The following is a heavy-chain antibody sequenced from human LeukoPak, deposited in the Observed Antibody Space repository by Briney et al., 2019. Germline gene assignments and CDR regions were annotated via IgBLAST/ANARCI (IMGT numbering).Heavy chain of an antibody. V-gene: IGHV3-15*01. CDR2: IKSKTDGGTT. CDR3: TWRDCSGGSCHFDY. CDR1: GFTFSGSA. D-gene: IGHD2-15*01. J-gene: IGHJ4*02. Sequence: PGGSLRLSCAASGFTFSGSAMHWVRQASGKGLEWVGRIKSKTDGGTTDYAAPVKGRFTISRDDSKNTLYLQMNSLKTEDTAMYYCTWRDCSGGSCHFDYWGQGTLVTVSS.